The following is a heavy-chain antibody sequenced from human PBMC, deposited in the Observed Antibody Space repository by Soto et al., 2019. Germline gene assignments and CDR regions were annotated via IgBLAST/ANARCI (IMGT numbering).Heavy chain of an antibody. CDR2: ISAYNGNT. D-gene: IGHD3-3*01. CDR1: GYTFTSYG. CDR3: ARVGAELTIFGVVIAQIYYYYGMDV. Sequence: GASVKVSCKASGYTFTSYGISWVRQAPGQGLEWMGWISAYNGNTNFAQKLQGRVTMTTDTSTSTAYMELSSLRSEDTAVYYCARVGAELTIFGVVIAQIYYYYGMDVWGQGTTVTVSS. V-gene: IGHV1-18*01. J-gene: IGHJ6*02.